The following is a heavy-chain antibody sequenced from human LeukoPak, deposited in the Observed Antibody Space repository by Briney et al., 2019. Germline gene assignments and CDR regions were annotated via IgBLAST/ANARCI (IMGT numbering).Heavy chain of an antibody. D-gene: IGHD6-13*01. Sequence: SETLSLTCTVSGASMSSYYWTWIRQPPGKGLEWIGYIYSSGSTNSNPSLRSRVTISVDTSKNQFSLNLNSVTAADTAVYYCARVSEQQLGLFEYWGQGTLVTVSS. CDR1: GASMSSYY. CDR2: IYSSGST. V-gene: IGHV4-59*01. CDR3: ARVSEQQLGLFEY. J-gene: IGHJ4*02.